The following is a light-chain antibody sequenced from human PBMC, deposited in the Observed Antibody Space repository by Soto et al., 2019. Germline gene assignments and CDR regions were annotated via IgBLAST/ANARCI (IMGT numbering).Light chain of an antibody. Sequence: EIVLTQSPGTLSLSPGERATLSCSASQSVRSSYLAWYQQKPGQAPRLLIYGASIRATGIPARFSGSGSGTEFTLTISTLQSEDFAIYYCQHYNNWPPWTFGQGTKVDI. CDR3: QHYNNWPPWT. J-gene: IGKJ1*01. V-gene: IGKV3-15*01. CDR2: GAS. CDR1: QSVRSSY.